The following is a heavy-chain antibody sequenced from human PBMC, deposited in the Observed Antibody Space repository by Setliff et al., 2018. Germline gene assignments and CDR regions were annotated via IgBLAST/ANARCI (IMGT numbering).Heavy chain of an antibody. CDR2: IWDDGVKK. D-gene: IGHD2-15*01. J-gene: IGHJ4*02. V-gene: IGHV3-33*08. Sequence: PGGSLRLSCAASGFTFSTYRMNWVRQAPGKGLEWVAVIWDDGVKKYHADSVKGRFTISRDNSKNTLYLQMNSLRPEDTAVYYCARTCSGSGCYAGLESWGQGTPVTVSS. CDR1: GFTFSTYR. CDR3: ARTCSGSGCYAGLES.